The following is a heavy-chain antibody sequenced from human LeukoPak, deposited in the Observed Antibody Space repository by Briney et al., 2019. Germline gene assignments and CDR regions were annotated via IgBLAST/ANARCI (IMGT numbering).Heavy chain of an antibody. CDR1: GGSISSYY. CDR2: IYYSGST. CDR3: ARDYYDSSGYNYFDY. J-gene: IGHJ4*02. D-gene: IGHD3-22*01. Sequence: SETLSLTCTVSGGSISSYYWSWIRQPPGKGLEWIGYIYYSGSTNYNPSLKSRVTISVDTSKNQFSLKPSSVTAADTAVYYCARDYYDSSGYNYFDYWGQGTLVTVSS. V-gene: IGHV4-59*01.